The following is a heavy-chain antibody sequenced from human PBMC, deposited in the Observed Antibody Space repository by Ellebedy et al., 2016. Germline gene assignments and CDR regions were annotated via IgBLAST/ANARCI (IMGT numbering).Heavy chain of an antibody. J-gene: IGHJ3*01. CDR1: GFTFSAFG. V-gene: IGHV3-21*01. D-gene: IGHD1-26*01. CDR2: MTGGGSYT. CDR3: ARDRSGSVVADDALDV. Sequence: GESLKISCAASGFTFSAFGMSWVRQPPGKGLEWVASMTGGGSYTYYADSMKGRLTMSRDDARNSVYLQLNSLRAEDTAVYYCARDRSGSVVADDALDVWGPGTKVTVSS.